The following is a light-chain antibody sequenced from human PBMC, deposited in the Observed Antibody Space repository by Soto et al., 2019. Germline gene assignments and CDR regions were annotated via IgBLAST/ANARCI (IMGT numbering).Light chain of an antibody. V-gene: IGLV1-47*01. CDR2: RNN. CDR1: SSNIGSNY. J-gene: IGLJ2*01. CDR3: TAWDDTLRGPL. Sequence: QSVLTQPPPASGTPGQRVTISCSGSSSNIGSNYVYWYQQLPGTAPKLLIYRNNQRPSGVPDRFSGSKSGPSASLAISGVRSEDEADYYCTAWDDTLRGPLFGGGTKLTVL.